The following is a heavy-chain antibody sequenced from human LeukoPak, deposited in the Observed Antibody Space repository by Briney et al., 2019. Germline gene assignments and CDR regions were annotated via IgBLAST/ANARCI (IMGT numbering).Heavy chain of an antibody. Sequence: GSLRLSCAASGFTFGRYGMHWVRQAPGKGLEWVAVISYDGSNKYYADSVEGRFTISRDNSKNTLYLQMNSLRAEDTAVYYCARHSSSWYSNWFDPWGQGTLVTVSS. CDR1: GFTFGRYG. D-gene: IGHD6-13*01. V-gene: IGHV3-30*19. CDR3: ARHSSSWYSNWFDP. CDR2: ISYDGSNK. J-gene: IGHJ5*02.